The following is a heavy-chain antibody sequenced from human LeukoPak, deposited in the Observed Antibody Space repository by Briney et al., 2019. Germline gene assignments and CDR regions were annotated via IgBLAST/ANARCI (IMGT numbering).Heavy chain of an antibody. CDR3: ARVLSFPYLLDS. CDR2: FFQSHKS. J-gene: IGHJ4*02. CDR1: GHSTTRGYY. V-gene: IGHV4-38-2*01. Sequence: SETLSLTCAISGHSTTRGYYWAWFRQSPGKGLEWIATFFQSHKSFYNAFLESRVTMSLDTSKSQFSLNLTSVTAADTAVYSCARVLSFPYLLDSWGRGTQVTVSS. D-gene: IGHD2/OR15-2a*01.